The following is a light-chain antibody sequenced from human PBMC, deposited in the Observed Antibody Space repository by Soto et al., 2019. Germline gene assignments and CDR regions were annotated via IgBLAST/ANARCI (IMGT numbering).Light chain of an antibody. J-gene: IGKJ2*01. CDR1: QSISRY. CDR2: AAS. V-gene: IGKV1-39*01. Sequence: DIQMTQSPSSLSASVGDRVTITCRASQSISRYLNWYQQKPGKAPKLLIYAASSLQSGVPSRFSGSGSGTAFTLTISSLQPEDFATYYCQQSYSTPMYTFGQGTKLEIK. CDR3: QQSYSTPMYT.